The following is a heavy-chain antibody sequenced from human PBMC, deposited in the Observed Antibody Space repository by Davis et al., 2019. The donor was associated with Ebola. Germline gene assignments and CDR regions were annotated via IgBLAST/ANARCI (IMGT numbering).Heavy chain of an antibody. CDR1: GFMFSDYF. J-gene: IGHJ5*02. D-gene: IGHD4-17*01. CDR2: ISGGSTTI. CDR3: ARGQHGDYGWFDP. Sequence: GESLKISCAASGFMFSDYFMNWVRQAPGKGLEWVSYISGGSTTIYYADSVKGRFTISRDDAENSLYLQMNSLTAEDTALYFCARGQHGDYGWFDPWGQGILVTVSS. V-gene: IGHV3-11*01.